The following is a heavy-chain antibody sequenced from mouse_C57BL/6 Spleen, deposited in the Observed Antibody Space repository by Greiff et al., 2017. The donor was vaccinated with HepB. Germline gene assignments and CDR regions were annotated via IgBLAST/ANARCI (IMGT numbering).Heavy chain of an antibody. CDR1: GYTFTDHT. V-gene: IGHV1-78*01. J-gene: IGHJ2*01. CDR2: SYPRDGST. CDR3: ARSGDGTPLDY. Sequence: QVQLQQSDAELVKPGASVKISCKVSGYTFTDHTIHWMQQRPEHGPDWIGYSYPRDGSTKYNEKFKGKATLTADKASSTAYMQLNSLTSEDSGVYMCARSGDGTPLDYWGQGTTLTVSS. D-gene: IGHD3-1*01.